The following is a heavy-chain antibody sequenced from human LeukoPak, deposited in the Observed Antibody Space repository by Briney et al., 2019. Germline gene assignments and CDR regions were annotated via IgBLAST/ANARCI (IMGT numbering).Heavy chain of an antibody. V-gene: IGHV3-23*01. CDR2: ISGSGGNT. CDR3: AKGSGSGWYGWFAP. J-gene: IGHJ6*04. CDR1: GFTFSSYA. Sequence: GGSLRLSCAASGFTFSSYAMSWVRQAPGKGLEWVSAISGSGGNTYYADSVKGRFTISRDNSKNTFYLQMNSLRAEDTAVYSCAKGSGSGWYGWFAPWGKGTTVTVSS. D-gene: IGHD6-19*01.